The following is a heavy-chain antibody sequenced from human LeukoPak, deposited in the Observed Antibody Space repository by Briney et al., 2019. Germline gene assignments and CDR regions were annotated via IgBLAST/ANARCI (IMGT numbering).Heavy chain of an antibody. CDR1: GGSFSGYY. CDR3: ARGPDIVVVVAANEYFQH. CDR2: INHSGST. J-gene: IGHJ1*01. D-gene: IGHD2-15*01. V-gene: IGHV4-34*01. Sequence: SETLSLTCAVYGGSFSGYYWSWIRQPPGKGLEWIGEINHSGSTNYNPSLKSRVTISVDTSKNQFSLKLSSVTAADTAVYYCARGPDIVVVVAANEYFQHWGQGTLVTVSS.